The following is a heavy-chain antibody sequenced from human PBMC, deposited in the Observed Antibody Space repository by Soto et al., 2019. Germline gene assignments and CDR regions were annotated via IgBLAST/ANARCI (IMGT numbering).Heavy chain of an antibody. V-gene: IGHV3-23*01. Sequence: EVQLLESGGGLVQPGGSLRLSCAASGFTFSSYAMSWVRQAPGKGLEWVSSISGSGGSTYYADSVKGRFTISRDNSKNTLYLKMNSLRAEDTAVYYCASCAYYYDSSGYYEEGDYWGQGTLVTVSS. J-gene: IGHJ4*02. CDR1: GFTFSSYA. D-gene: IGHD3-22*01. CDR3: ASCAYYYDSSGYYEEGDY. CDR2: ISGSGGST.